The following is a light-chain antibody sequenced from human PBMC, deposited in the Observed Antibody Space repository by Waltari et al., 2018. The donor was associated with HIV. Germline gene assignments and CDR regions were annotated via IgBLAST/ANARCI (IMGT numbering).Light chain of an antibody. CDR2: GKN. V-gene: IGLV3-19*01. J-gene: IGLJ2*01. Sequence: SSELTQDPTVSVALGHSVTITCRGDSLRTFYASWYQQKPGKAPILVIYGKNYRPSGIPYRFSGSSSGNTASLTITGAQAEDEAEYFCNSRDSSVNDVVFGGGTKLTVL. CDR1: SLRTFY. CDR3: NSRDSSVNDVV.